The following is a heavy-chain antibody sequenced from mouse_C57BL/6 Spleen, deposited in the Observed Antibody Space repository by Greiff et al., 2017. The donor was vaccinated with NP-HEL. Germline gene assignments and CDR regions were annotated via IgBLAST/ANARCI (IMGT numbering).Heavy chain of an antibody. CDR1: GYTFTSYW. Sequence: VQLQQPGAELVMPGASVKLSCKASGYTFTSYWMHWVKQRPGQGLEWIGEIDPSDSYTNYNQKFKGKSTLTVDKSSSTAYMQLSSLTSEDSAVYYCARPYYSNYFAYWGQGTLVTVSA. V-gene: IGHV1-69*01. D-gene: IGHD2-5*01. CDR2: IDPSDSYT. CDR3: ARPYYSNYFAY. J-gene: IGHJ3*01.